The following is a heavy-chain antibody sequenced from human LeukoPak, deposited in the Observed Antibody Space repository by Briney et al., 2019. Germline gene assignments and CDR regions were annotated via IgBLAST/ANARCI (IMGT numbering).Heavy chain of an antibody. J-gene: IGHJ4*02. D-gene: IGHD2/OR15-2a*01. CDR1: GGSISSSSYY. Sequence: PSETLSLTCTVSGGSISSSSYYWGWIRQPPGKGLEWIGSIYYSGDTYYNPSLKSRVTISVGTSKTQFSLRLSLVTAADTAVYYCARHRAGGDAVILDYWGQGTLVTV. V-gene: IGHV4-39*07. CDR3: ARHRAGGDAVILDY. CDR2: IYYSGDT.